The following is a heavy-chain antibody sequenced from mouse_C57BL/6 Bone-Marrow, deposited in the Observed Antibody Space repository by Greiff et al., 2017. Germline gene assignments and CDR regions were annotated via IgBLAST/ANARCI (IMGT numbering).Heavy chain of an antibody. CDR2: IRNKANGYTT. D-gene: IGHD2-5*01. V-gene: IGHV7-3*01. J-gene: IGHJ2*01. CDR3: ARGAYKSNYDFDY. Sequence: DVQLVESGGGLVQPGGSLSLSCAASGFTFTDYYMRWVRQPPGKALEWLGFIRNKANGYTTDYSASVKGRFTISRDNSPSILYLQMNALRAEDSATYYCARGAYKSNYDFDYWGQGTTLTVSS. CDR1: GFTFTDYY.